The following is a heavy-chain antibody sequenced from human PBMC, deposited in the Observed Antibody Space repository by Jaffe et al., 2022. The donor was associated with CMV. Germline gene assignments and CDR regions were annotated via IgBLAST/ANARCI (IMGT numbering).Heavy chain of an antibody. CDR2: IYYSGST. V-gene: IGHV4-39*01. CDR3: ATPPPPGSSGWYADY. D-gene: IGHD6-19*01. J-gene: IGHJ4*02. Sequence: QLQLQESGPGLVKPSETLSLTCTVSGGSISSSSYYWGWIRQPPGKGLEWIGSIYYSGSTYYNPSLKSRVTISVDTSKNQFSLKLSSVTAADTAVYYCATPPPPGSSGWYADYWGQGTLVTVSS. CDR1: GGSISSSSYY.